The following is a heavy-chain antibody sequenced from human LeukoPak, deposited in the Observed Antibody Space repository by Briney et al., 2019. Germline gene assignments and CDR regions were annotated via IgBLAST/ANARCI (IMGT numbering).Heavy chain of an antibody. Sequence: GGSLRLSCAASGFTFSSYEMNWVRQAPGKGLERVSYISSSGSTTYYADSVKGRFTISRDNAKKSLYLQMNSLRAEDTAVYYCARGRDGDYVPLDYWGQGTLVTVSS. D-gene: IGHD4-17*01. CDR3: ARGRDGDYVPLDY. CDR2: ISSSGSTT. J-gene: IGHJ4*02. V-gene: IGHV3-48*03. CDR1: GFTFSSYE.